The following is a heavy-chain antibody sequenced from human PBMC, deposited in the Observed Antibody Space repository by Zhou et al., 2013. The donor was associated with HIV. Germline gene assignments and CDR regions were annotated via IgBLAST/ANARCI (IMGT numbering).Heavy chain of an antibody. V-gene: IGHV1-69*05. CDR3: ARDSSSWNDVGRYFAY. CDR1: GGTFSNYA. Sequence: QVQLVQSGAEVKKPGSSVKVSCKASGGTFSNYAISWVRQAPGHGLEWMGGIIPIFGAANSAQKFQGRVTITTDESTSTAYMELSSLRSEDTAVYYCARDSSSWNDVGRYFAYWGQGTLVTVSS. D-gene: IGHD1-1*01. CDR2: IIPIFGAA. J-gene: IGHJ4*02.